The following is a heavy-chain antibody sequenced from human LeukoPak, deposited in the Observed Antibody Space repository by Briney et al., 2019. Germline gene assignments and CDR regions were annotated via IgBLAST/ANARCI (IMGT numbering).Heavy chain of an antibody. V-gene: IGHV1-2*02. Sequence: ASVKVSCKASGYTFTGYYMHWVRQAPGQGLEWMGWINPNSGGTDYAQKFQGRVTMTRDTSISTAYMELSRLRSDDTAVYYCASATIYYYGMDVWGQGTTVTVSS. J-gene: IGHJ6*02. CDR2: INPNSGGT. CDR3: ASATIYYYGMDV. CDR1: GYTFTGYY. D-gene: IGHD5-24*01.